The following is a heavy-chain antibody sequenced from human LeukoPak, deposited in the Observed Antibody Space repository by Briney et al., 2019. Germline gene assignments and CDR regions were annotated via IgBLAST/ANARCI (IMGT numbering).Heavy chain of an antibody. Sequence: ASVKVSCKASGYTFTSYGISWVRQAPGQGLEWMGWISAYNGNTNYAQKLQGRVTMTTDTSTSTAYMELRSLRSDDTAVYYCASWRLHYDSSGYPYWGQGTLVTVSS. V-gene: IGHV1-18*01. D-gene: IGHD3-22*01. CDR1: GYTFTSYG. CDR2: ISAYNGNT. J-gene: IGHJ4*02. CDR3: ASWRLHYDSSGYPY.